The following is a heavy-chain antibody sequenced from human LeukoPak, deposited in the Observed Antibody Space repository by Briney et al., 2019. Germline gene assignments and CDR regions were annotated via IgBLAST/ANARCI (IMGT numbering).Heavy chain of an antibody. CDR3: ARGYCSGGSCYHNWFDP. CDR2: ISSSSSYI. Sequence: GGSLRLSCAASGFTFSSYSMNWVRQAPGKGLEWVSSISSSSSYIYYADSVKGRFTISRDNAKNSLHLQMNSLRAEDTAVYYCARGYCSGGSCYHNWFDPWGQGTLVTVSS. CDR1: GFTFSSYS. V-gene: IGHV3-21*01. J-gene: IGHJ5*02. D-gene: IGHD2-15*01.